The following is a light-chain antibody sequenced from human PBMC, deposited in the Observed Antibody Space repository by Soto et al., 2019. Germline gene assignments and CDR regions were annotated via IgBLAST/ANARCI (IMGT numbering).Light chain of an antibody. Sequence: DIQMTQSPSSLSASVGDTVTITCRASQGIRNYLAWYQQKPGKVPKLLISDASTLQPGVPSRFSGSGSGTDFTLSISSLQPEDVASYYCQEYNSGPSTLGQGTKVEVK. CDR1: QGIRNY. CDR2: DAS. V-gene: IGKV1-27*01. CDR3: QEYNSGPST. J-gene: IGKJ1*01.